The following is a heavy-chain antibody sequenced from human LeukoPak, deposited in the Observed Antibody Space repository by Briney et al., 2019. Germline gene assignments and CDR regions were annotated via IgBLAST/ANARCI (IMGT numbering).Heavy chain of an antibody. D-gene: IGHD2-2*01. CDR3: ARIQSSSSPFDY. CDR2: IYYSGTT. V-gene: IGHV4-59*02. Sequence: PSETLSLTCTVSGGSVSSNYWSWIRQPPGKGLEWIGYIYYSGTTTYNPSLESRFTISVDTSKNQFSLRLSSVTAADTAVHYCARIQSSSSPFDYWGQGTLVTVSS. CDR1: GGSVSSNY. J-gene: IGHJ4*02.